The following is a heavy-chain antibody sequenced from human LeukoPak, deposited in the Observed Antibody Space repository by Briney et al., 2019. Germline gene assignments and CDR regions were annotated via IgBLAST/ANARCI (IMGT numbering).Heavy chain of an antibody. V-gene: IGHV1-18*01. J-gene: IGHJ5*02. CDR3: ARGLGYCSSTSCYFSQSANWFDP. CDR2: ISPYNGNT. Sequence: ASVKVSCKPYGYTFNTYGITWVRQAPGQGLEWMGWISPYNGNTNYAQKFQGRVTMTTDTSTSTAYMELRSLRSDDTAVYYCARGLGYCSSTSCYFSQSANWFDPWGQGTLVTVSS. CDR1: GYTFNTYG. D-gene: IGHD2-2*01.